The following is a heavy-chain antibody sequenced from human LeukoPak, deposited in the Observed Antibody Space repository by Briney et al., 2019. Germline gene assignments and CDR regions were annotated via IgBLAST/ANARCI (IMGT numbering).Heavy chain of an antibody. V-gene: IGHV4-59*01. CDR2: IYYSGST. Sequence: PSETLSLTCAVYGGSFSGYYWSWIRQPPGKGLEWIGYIYYSGSTNYNPSLKSRVTISVDTSKNQFSLKLSSVTAADTAVYYCARVGITMVRGQTPYYYYYYMDVWGKGTTVTISS. CDR3: ARVGITMVRGQTPYYYYYYMDV. D-gene: IGHD3-10*01. J-gene: IGHJ6*03. CDR1: GGSFSGYY.